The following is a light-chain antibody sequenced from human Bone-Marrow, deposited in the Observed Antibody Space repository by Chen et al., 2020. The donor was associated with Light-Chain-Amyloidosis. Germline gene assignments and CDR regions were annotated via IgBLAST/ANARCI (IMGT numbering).Light chain of an antibody. CDR1: DLPTKY. J-gene: IGLJ2*01. CDR3: QSADSSGTYEVI. Sequence: SYELTQPPSVSVSPGQTASITCSGEDLPTKYAYWYQQKPGQAPVLVVHRDTERPSGISERFSGSSSGTTAPLTISGVQAEDEADYHCQSADSSGTYEVIFGGGTKLTVL. CDR2: RDT. V-gene: IGLV3-25*03.